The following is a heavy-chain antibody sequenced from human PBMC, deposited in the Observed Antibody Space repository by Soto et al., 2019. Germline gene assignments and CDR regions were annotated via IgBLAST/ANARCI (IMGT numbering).Heavy chain of an antibody. Sequence: QPGGSLRLSCAASGFTFSIYGMHWVRQAPGKGLEWVALISYDGSTKFYADSVKGRFTISRDNSKSTLNLEMNSLSAEDTAVYFCSKDANMYPYYNQGKVLSCPAPRSTDL. CDR2: ISYDGSTK. D-gene: IGHD1-20*01. J-gene: IGHJ2*01. CDR3: SKDANMYPYYNQGKVLSCPAPRSTDL. V-gene: IGHV3-30*18. CDR1: GFTFSIYG.